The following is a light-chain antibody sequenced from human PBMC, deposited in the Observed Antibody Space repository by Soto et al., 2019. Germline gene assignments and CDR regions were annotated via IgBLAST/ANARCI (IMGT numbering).Light chain of an antibody. CDR1: QSVSSN. V-gene: IGKV3-15*01. Sequence: EIVMTQSPATLSGSPGERATLSCRASQSVSSNLAWYQQKPGQAPRLLIYGASTRATGIPARFSGSGSGTEFTLTISILQSEDFAVYYCQQSGSTFGQGTKLEIE. CDR3: QQSGST. J-gene: IGKJ2*02. CDR2: GAS.